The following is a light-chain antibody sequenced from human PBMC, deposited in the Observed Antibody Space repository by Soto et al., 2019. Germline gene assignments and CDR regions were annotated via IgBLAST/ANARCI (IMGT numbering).Light chain of an antibody. Sequence: EIVLTQSPGTLSLSPGERATLSCRASQSVSSSHLAWYQQKTGQAPRLLIYGASSRATGIPDRFSGSGSGTDFSLTISRLEPEDFAVYYCQQYGSSPLTFGGGTKVDIK. CDR2: GAS. V-gene: IGKV3-20*01. CDR1: QSVSSSH. CDR3: QQYGSSPLT. J-gene: IGKJ4*01.